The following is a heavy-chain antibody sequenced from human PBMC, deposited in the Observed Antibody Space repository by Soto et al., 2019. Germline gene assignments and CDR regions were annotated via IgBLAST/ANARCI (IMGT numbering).Heavy chain of an antibody. J-gene: IGHJ3*02. V-gene: IGHV4-59*01. D-gene: IGHD3-22*01. CDR3: ARGAYYYDSSGYYFTWGDAFDI. CDR2: IYYSGST. CDR1: CGSISSYY. Sequence: PSETVSLTCTVSCGSISSYYWSCIRQPPGKGLERIGCIYYSGSTNYNPSLKIRVTISVDTPKNHFSLKLSSVTAADTAVYYCARGAYYYDSSGYYFTWGDAFDIWGQGTMVTVSS.